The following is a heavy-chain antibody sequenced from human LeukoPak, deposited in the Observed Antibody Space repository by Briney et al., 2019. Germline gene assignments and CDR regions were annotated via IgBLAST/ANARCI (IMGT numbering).Heavy chain of an antibody. D-gene: IGHD3-22*01. CDR1: GFTFSNYW. V-gene: IGHV3-74*01. CDR2: INSDGSST. J-gene: IGHJ4*02. CDR3: ARDNLYYYDSGGYCFDY. Sequence: GGSLRLSCAASGFTFSNYWMHWVRQAPGKGLVWVSRINSDGSSTSYADSVKGRFTISRDNAKNTLYLQMNSLRAEDTAVYYCARDNLYYYDSGGYCFDYWGQGTLVTVSP.